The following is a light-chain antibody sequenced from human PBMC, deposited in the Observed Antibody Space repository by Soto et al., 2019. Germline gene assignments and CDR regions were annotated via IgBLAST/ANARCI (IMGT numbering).Light chain of an antibody. V-gene: IGLV2-8*01. Sequence: QSALTQPPSASGSPGQSVTISCTGTSSDIGDWNYVSWYQQHPGKAPKLMIYDVSKRPSGVPDRFSGSKSGNTASLTVSGLQAEDEADYYCSSYAGSNNYVFGTGTQLTVL. CDR2: DVS. J-gene: IGLJ1*01. CDR1: SSDIGDWNY. CDR3: SSYAGSNNYV.